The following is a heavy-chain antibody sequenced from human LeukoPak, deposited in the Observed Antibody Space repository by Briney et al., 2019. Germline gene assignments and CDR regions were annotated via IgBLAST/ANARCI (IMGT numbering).Heavy chain of an antibody. CDR3: ARDLGAAAGGGFDY. V-gene: IGHV3-30-3*01. Sequence: GRSLRLSCAASGFTFSTYTMHWVRQAPGKGLEWVAVISYDGSKKYCADSVKGRFTVSRDNSKNTLYLQMNSLRAEDTAVYYCARDLGAAAGGGFDYWGQGTLVTVSS. CDR1: GFTFSTYT. J-gene: IGHJ4*02. CDR2: ISYDGSKK. D-gene: IGHD6-13*01.